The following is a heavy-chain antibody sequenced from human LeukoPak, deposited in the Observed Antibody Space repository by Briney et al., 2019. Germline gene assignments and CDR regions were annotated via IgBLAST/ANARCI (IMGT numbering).Heavy chain of an antibody. J-gene: IGHJ4*02. CDR2: IYYSGST. V-gene: IGHV4-59*08. Sequence: PSETLSLTCTVSGGSISSYYWSWIRQPPGKGLEWIGYIYYSGSTNYNPSLKSRVTISVDTSKNQFSLKLSSVTAADTAVYYCARHLLGPYGSGSYSSGFDYWGQGTLVTVSS. D-gene: IGHD3-10*01. CDR1: GGSISSYY. CDR3: ARHLLGPYGSGSYSSGFDY.